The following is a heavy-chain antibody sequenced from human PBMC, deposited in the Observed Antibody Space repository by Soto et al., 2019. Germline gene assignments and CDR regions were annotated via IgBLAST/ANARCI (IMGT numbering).Heavy chain of an antibody. Sequence: SETLSLTCAVSGGSISSSNWWSWVRQPPGKGLEWIGEIYHSGSTNYNPSLKSRVTISVDKSKNQFSLKLSSVTAADTAVYYCAREEARYSGYAGNWFDPWGQGTLVTVSS. J-gene: IGHJ5*02. CDR3: AREEARYSGYAGNWFDP. CDR1: GGSISSSNW. V-gene: IGHV4-4*02. D-gene: IGHD5-12*01. CDR2: IYHSGST.